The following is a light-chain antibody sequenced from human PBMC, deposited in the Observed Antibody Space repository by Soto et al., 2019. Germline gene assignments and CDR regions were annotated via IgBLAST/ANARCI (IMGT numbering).Light chain of an antibody. CDR3: QQYGSSSYT. J-gene: IGKJ2*01. CDR2: GAS. Sequence: EIVLTQSPGTLSLSPGERATLSCRASQSVSSTYLAWHQQNPGQAPRLLIYGASSRATGIPDRFSGSGSGTDFTLTISRLEPEDFAVYFCQQYGSSSYTFGQGTKLEIK. CDR1: QSVSSTY. V-gene: IGKV3-20*01.